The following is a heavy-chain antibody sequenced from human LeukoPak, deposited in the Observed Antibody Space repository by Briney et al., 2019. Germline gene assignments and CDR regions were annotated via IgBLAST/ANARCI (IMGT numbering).Heavy chain of an antibody. CDR2: IYSGGST. J-gene: IGHJ4*02. Sequence: GGSLRLSCAASGFTVSSNYMSWVRQAPGKGLEWVSVIYSGGSTYYADSVKGRFTISRDSSKNTLYLQMNSLRAEDTAVYYCASHDSSGYYPPFDFWGQGTLVTVSS. CDR3: ASHDSSGYYPPFDF. D-gene: IGHD3-22*01. V-gene: IGHV3-53*01. CDR1: GFTVSSNY.